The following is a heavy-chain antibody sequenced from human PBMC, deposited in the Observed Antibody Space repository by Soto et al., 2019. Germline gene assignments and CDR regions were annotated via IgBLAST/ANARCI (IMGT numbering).Heavy chain of an antibody. J-gene: IGHJ4*02. CDR2: MSGTGGST. V-gene: IGHV3-23*01. Sequence: EVQLLESGGGLVQPGRSLRLSCAASGFTFSSYAMNWVRQAPGKGLEWVSAMSGTGGSTYYADSVKGRFTISRDNSKNTLYLQMNSLRGEDTAVFYCAKAGFSSGWSPSYFDYGGQGTLVTVSS. D-gene: IGHD6-19*01. CDR3: AKAGFSSGWSPSYFDY. CDR1: GFTFSSYA.